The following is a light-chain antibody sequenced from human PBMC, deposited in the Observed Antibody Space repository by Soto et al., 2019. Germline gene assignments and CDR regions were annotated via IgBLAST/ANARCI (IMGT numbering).Light chain of an antibody. CDR2: EST. CDR3: CSYTGTSSWV. V-gene: IGLV2-23*01. Sequence: QSALTQPASVSGSPGQSITISCTGTSSDIGTYDYVSWYQQHPGKAPKLMIFESTKRPSGVSNRFSGSTSGNTASLTISELQADDEADYYCCSYTGTSSWVFGGGTKITVL. CDR1: SSDIGTYDY. J-gene: IGLJ3*02.